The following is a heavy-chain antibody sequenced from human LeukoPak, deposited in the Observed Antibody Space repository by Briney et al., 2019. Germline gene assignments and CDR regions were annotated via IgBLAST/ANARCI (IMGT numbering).Heavy chain of an antibody. J-gene: IGHJ4*02. Sequence: SETLSLTCTVSGVSISSYYWSWIRQPPGKGLEWIGSIYTTGDTRYNPSLKSRVTISVDTSKNQFSLKLSSVTAADTAVYYCARATPVGGVRFDYWGQGTLVTVSS. D-gene: IGHD3-16*01. CDR1: GVSISSYY. V-gene: IGHV4-4*09. CDR3: ARATPVGGVRFDY. CDR2: IYTTGDT.